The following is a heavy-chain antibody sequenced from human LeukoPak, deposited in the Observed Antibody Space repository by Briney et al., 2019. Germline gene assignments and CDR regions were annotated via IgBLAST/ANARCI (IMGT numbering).Heavy chain of an antibody. CDR1: GYTFTSYG. D-gene: IGHD6-13*01. J-gene: IGHJ3*02. V-gene: IGHV1-18*01. Sequence: ASVKVSRKASGYTFTSYGISWVRQAPGQGLEWMGWISAYNGNTNYAQKLQGRVTMTTDTSTSTAYMELRSLRSDDTAVYYCARGDSSSWLGAFDIWGQGTMVTVSS. CDR2: ISAYNGNT. CDR3: ARGDSSSWLGAFDI.